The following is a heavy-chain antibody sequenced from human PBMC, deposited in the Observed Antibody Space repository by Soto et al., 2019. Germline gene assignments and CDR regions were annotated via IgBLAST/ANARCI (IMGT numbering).Heavy chain of an antibody. CDR1: GVTFSGYS. V-gene: IGHV3-21*01. Sequence: GGSLRLSCVGSGVTFSGYSMNWVRQVPGKGLEWVSSISTTSGFIYYADSVKGRFTISRDDGKNSLYLQMNSLRAEDTAVYYCARDMMKGYCSSTSCYGGPDYWGQGTLVTVSS. D-gene: IGHD2-2*01. CDR3: ARDMMKGYCSSTSCYGGPDY. CDR2: ISTTSGFI. J-gene: IGHJ4*02.